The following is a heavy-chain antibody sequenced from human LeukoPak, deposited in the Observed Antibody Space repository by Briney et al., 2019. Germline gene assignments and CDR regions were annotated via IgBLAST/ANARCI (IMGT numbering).Heavy chain of an antibody. D-gene: IGHD2-2*01. Sequence: PSETLSLTCAVYGGSFSGYYWSWIRQPPGKGLEWIGEINHSGSTYYNPSLKSRVTISVDTSKNQFSLKLSSVTAADTAVYYCAGPRGYQLRVVYWGQGTLVTVSS. CDR2: INHSGST. CDR1: GGSFSGYY. V-gene: IGHV4-34*01. CDR3: AGPRGYQLRVVY. J-gene: IGHJ4*02.